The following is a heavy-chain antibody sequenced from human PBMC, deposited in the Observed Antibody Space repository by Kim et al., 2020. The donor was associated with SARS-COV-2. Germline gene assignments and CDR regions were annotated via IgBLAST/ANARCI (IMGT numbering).Heavy chain of an antibody. CDR3: AKDQSIVVVPAALMDV. V-gene: IGHV3-30*18. J-gene: IGHJ6*02. D-gene: IGHD2-2*01. CDR1: GFTFSSYG. Sequence: GGSLRLSCAASGFTFSSYGMHWVRQAPGKGLEWVAVISYDGSNKYYADSVKGRFTISRDNSKNTLYLQMNSLRAEDTAVYYCAKDQSIVVVPAALMDVWGQGTTVTVSS. CDR2: ISYDGSNK.